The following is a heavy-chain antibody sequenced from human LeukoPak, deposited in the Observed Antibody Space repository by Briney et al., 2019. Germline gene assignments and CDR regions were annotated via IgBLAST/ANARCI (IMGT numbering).Heavy chain of an antibody. Sequence: GGSLRLSCAASGFTFSSYWMSWVRQAPGKGLEWVANIKQDGGQIYYLESVKGRFTVSRDNAKNSLYLQMHSLRAEDTAVYYCARLGARQMLEYWGQGTLVTVSS. CDR3: ARLGARQMLEY. CDR2: IKQDGGQI. J-gene: IGHJ4*02. CDR1: GFTFSSYW. D-gene: IGHD4-17*01. V-gene: IGHV3-7*01.